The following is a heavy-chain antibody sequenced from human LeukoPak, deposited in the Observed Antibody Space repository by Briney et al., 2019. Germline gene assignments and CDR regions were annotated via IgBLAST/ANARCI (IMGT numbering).Heavy chain of an antibody. CDR2: ISDDGRNK. J-gene: IGHJ5*02. Sequence: GGSLRLSCAASGFTFKSYAMHWVRQAPGKGLEWVAIISDDGRNKYYADSVKGRFTISRDNSKNTLYLQMNSLRAEDTAVYYCARPGFSYYDSSGYYYFGWFDPWGQGTLVTVSS. V-gene: IGHV3-30*04. CDR3: ARPGFSYYDSSGYYYFGWFDP. CDR1: GFTFKSYA. D-gene: IGHD3-22*01.